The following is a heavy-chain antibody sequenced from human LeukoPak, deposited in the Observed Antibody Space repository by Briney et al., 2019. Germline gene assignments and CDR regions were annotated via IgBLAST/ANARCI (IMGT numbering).Heavy chain of an antibody. Sequence: SETLSLTCAVYGGSFSGYYWSWIRQPPGKGLEWIGEINHSGSPNYNPSLKSRVTISVDTSKNQFSLKLSSVTAADTAVYYCAISSHCSSTSCYVRLGYWGQGTLVTVSS. CDR3: AISSHCSSTSCYVRLGY. V-gene: IGHV4-34*01. D-gene: IGHD2-2*01. CDR2: INHSGSP. CDR1: GGSFSGYY. J-gene: IGHJ4*02.